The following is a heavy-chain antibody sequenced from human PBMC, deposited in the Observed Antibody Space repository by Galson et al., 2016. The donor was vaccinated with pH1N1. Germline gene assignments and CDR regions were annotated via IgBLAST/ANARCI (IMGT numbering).Heavy chain of an antibody. CDR3: ARVGAVLFYRGMDV. CDR1: GFTFDDYA. Sequence: SLRLSCAASGFTFDDYAMHWVRQVPGKGLEWVSGISRNSATVAYVVSVKGRFTISRDNAKNSLYLQMNSLRAEDTAFYYCARVGAVLFYRGMDVWGQGTTVTVSS. J-gene: IGHJ6*02. V-gene: IGHV3-9*01. CDR2: ISRNSATV. D-gene: IGHD2-21*01.